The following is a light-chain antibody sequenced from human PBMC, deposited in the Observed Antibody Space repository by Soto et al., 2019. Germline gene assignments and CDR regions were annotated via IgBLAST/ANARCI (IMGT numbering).Light chain of an antibody. CDR1: SSDVGGYNY. CDR3: SSYTSSSTGVV. Sequence: QSALTQPASVSGSPGQSITISCTGTSSDVGGYNYVSWYQQHPGKAPKLMIYDVSNRPSGVSNRFSGCKSGNTASLTISGLQAEDEADYYCSSYTSSSTGVVFGGGTKVTVL. J-gene: IGLJ2*01. CDR2: DVS. V-gene: IGLV2-14*01.